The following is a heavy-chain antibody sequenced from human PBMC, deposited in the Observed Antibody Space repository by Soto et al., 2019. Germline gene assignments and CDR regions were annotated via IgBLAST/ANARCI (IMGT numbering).Heavy chain of an antibody. CDR2: IWYDGSNK. J-gene: IGHJ2*01. V-gene: IGHV3-33*01. Sequence: QVQLVESGGGVVQPGRSLRLSCAASGFTFSSYGMHWVRQAPGKGLEWVAVIWYDGSNKYYADSVKGRFTISRDNSKNTLDLQMNSLTAEDTSVYYCGRGLGGDYVSFFDLWGRGTLVTVAS. D-gene: IGHD4-17*01. CDR3: GRGLGGDYVSFFDL. CDR1: GFTFSSYG.